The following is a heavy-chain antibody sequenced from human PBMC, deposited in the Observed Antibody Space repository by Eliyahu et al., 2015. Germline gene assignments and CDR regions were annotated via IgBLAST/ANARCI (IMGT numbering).Heavy chain of an antibody. D-gene: IGHD4-17*01. V-gene: IGHV3-33*01. J-gene: IGHJ4*02. CDR1: GFTFSSYG. Sequence: QVQLVESGGGVVQPGRSLRLSCAXSGFTFSSYGMHWVRQAPGKGLEWVAVIWYDGSNKYYADSVKGRFTISRDNSKNTLYLQMNSLRAEDTAVYYCATEYGDPFDYWGQGTLVTVSS. CDR3: ATEYGDPFDY. CDR2: IWYDGSNK.